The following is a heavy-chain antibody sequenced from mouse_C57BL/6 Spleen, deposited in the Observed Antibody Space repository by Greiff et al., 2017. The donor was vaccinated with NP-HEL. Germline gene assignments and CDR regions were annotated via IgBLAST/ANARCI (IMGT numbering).Heavy chain of an antibody. J-gene: IGHJ1*03. V-gene: IGHV1-85*01. D-gene: IGHD1-1*01. CDR2: IYPRDGST. CDR1: GYTFTSYD. CDR3: ADYYYGSSYEGGYFDV. Sequence: QVQLKESGPELVKPGASVKLSCKASGYTFTSYDINWVKQRPGQGLEWIGWIYPRDGSTKYNEKFKGKATLTVDTSSSTAYMELHSLTSEDSAVYFCADYYYGSSYEGGYFDVWGTGTTVTVSS.